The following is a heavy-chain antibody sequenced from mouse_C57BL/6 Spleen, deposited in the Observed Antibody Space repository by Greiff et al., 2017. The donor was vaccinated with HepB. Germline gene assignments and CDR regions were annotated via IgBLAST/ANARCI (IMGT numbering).Heavy chain of an antibody. D-gene: IGHD2-12*01. Sequence: EVQGVESGGGLAKPGGSLKLSCAASGFTFSDYGMHWVRQAPGKGLEWVAYISSGSSTIYYADTVKGRFTISRDNAKNTLFLQMTSLRSEDTAMYYCAWPTYTYDVGYYAMDYWGQGTSVTVSS. CDR1: GFTFSDYG. CDR2: ISSGSSTI. J-gene: IGHJ4*01. V-gene: IGHV5-17*01. CDR3: AWPTYTYDVGYYAMDY.